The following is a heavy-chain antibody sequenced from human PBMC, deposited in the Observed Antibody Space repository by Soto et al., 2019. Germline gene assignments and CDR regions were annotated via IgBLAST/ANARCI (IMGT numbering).Heavy chain of an antibody. CDR3: VHPRSTVQIPPT. CDR2: ISSNGDST. Sequence: QPGGSLRLSCSASGFTVSMVSMHWVRQAPGKGLEYVSGISSNGDSTYYADSVKGRFTIYRDNSKNTLYLQMSSLRAVDTAVYYCVHPRSTVQIPPTWGQGTLVTVSS. CDR1: GFTVSMVS. V-gene: IGHV3-64D*06. J-gene: IGHJ5*02. D-gene: IGHD4-17*01.